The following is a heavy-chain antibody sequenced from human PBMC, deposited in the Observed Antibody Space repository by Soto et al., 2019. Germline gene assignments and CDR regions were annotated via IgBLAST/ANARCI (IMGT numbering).Heavy chain of an antibody. V-gene: IGHV3-23*01. Sequence: PGGSLRLSCAASGFTFSSYAMSWVRQAPGKGLEWVSGISGSGDNTYYPSSVRGRFTISRDNSKDTLFLQMSSLRAEDTATYYCAKFKGGVNDGLDIWGQGTMVTVSS. J-gene: IGHJ3*02. CDR1: GFTFSSYA. CDR2: ISGSGDNT. D-gene: IGHD6-25*01. CDR3: AKFKGGVNDGLDI.